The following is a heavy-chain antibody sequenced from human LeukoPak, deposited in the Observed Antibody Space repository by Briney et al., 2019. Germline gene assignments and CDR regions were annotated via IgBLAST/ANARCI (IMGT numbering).Heavy chain of an antibody. J-gene: IGHJ4*02. Sequence: VSTVSGSGGSTYYADSVKGRFTISRDNSKNTLYLQMNSLRAEDTAVYYCARVKYSYGSYFDYWGQGTLVTVSS. CDR2: VSGSGGST. V-gene: IGHV3-23*01. D-gene: IGHD5-18*01. CDR3: ARVKYSYGSYFDY.